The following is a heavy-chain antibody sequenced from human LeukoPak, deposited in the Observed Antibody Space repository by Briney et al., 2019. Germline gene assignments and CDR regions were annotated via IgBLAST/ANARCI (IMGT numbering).Heavy chain of an antibody. CDR2: IHYSGST. V-gene: IGHV4-30-4*01. CDR3: ARAAAGTNSWYYFDY. D-gene: IGHD6-19*01. Sequence: PSETLSLTCTVSGDSISSGDHYWSWIRQPPGKGLEWIGYIHYSGSTYYNPSLKSRVIISGDMPKNQFSLSLNSLTAADSAMYYCARAAAGTNSWYYFDYWGQGTLVTVSS. J-gene: IGHJ4*02. CDR1: GDSISSGDHY.